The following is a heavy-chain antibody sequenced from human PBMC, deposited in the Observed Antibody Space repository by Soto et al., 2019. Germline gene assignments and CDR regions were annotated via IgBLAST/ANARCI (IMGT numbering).Heavy chain of an antibody. CDR3: AKEGEHDCAFFDY. J-gene: IGHJ4*02. Sequence: EVQLLESGGGLVQPGGSLRLSCAASGFTFSSYAMSWVRQAPGKGLEWVSAISGSGGSTYYADSVKGRFTISRDNSKNTLYLKMNILRAEDTAVYYCAKEGEHDCAFFDYWGQGSLVNVSS. D-gene: IGHD2-21*02. CDR1: GFTFSSYA. V-gene: IGHV3-23*01. CDR2: ISGSGGST.